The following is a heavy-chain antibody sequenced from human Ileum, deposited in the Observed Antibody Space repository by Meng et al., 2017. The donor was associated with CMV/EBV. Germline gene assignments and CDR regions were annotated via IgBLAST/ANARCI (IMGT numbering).Heavy chain of an antibody. CDR2: ISGSGGRT. Sequence: GESLKISCAGSGFIFSNYAINWVRQAPGKGLEWVSTISGSGGRTYYADSVKGRFTFSRDNANNRVYVQMNSLRVDDTAVYYCAKDFRMVADGIYFAMEVWGQGTMVTVSS. J-gene: IGHJ6*02. V-gene: IGHV3-23*01. CDR1: GFIFSNYA. CDR3: AKDFRMVADGIYFAMEV. D-gene: IGHD6-13*01.